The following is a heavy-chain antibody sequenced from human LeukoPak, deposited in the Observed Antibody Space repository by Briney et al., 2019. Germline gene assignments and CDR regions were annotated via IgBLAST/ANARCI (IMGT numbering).Heavy chain of an antibody. CDR1: GFTFSSYA. CDR2: ISYDGSNK. Sequence: GGSLRLSCAASGFTFSSYAMHWVRQAPGKGLEWVAVISYDGSNKYYADSVKGRFTISRDNAKNSLYLQMNSLRAEDTAVYYCARSTGIASPYYFDYWGQGTLVTVSS. V-gene: IGHV3-30-3*01. CDR3: ARSTGIASPYYFDY. J-gene: IGHJ4*02. D-gene: IGHD5/OR15-5a*01.